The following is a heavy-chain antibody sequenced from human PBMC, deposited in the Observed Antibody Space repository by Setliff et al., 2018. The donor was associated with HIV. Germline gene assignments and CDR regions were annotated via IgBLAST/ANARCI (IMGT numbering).Heavy chain of an antibody. V-gene: IGHV3-43*01. J-gene: IGHJ4*02. CDR2: ISWDGGST. Sequence: GSLRLSCAASGFTFDDYTMHWVRQAPGKGLEWVSLISWDGGSTYYADSVKGRFTISRDNSKNSLYLQMNSLRTEDTALYYCAKDIGTRWSPDYWGQGTLVTVSS. CDR1: GFTFDDYT. D-gene: IGHD2-15*01. CDR3: AKDIGTRWSPDY.